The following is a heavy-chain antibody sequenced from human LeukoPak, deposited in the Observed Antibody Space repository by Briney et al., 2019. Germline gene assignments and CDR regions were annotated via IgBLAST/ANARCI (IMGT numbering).Heavy chain of an antibody. V-gene: IGHV3-23*01. Sequence: PGGSLRLSCAASGFTFSTYSMNWVRQAPGKGLEWVSGISGGGGSTYYADSVKGRFTISRDNSKNTLYLQMNSLRAEDTAVYYCAKDGGLWVSAHWGDSWGRGTLVTVSS. J-gene: IGHJ4*02. CDR3: AKDGGLWVSAHWGDS. CDR1: GFTFSTYS. D-gene: IGHD7-27*01. CDR2: ISGGGGST.